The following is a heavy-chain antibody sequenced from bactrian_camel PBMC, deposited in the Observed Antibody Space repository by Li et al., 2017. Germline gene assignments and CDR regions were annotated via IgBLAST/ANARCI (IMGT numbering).Heavy chain of an antibody. V-gene: IGHV3S53*01. CDR2: IAGSGSP. D-gene: IGHD1*01. CDR3: AVSKIMHYYNAHCPAEFDLSLAF. J-gene: IGHJ4*01. Sequence: VQLVESGGGSVQAGGSLRLSCAASGRTYGRHCMAWFRQAPGKEREGVAVIAGSGSPGYEESVMGRFTISQDVPRRNPQLQMNVLKTEETAVYYCAVSKIMHYYNAHCPAEFDLSLAFWGQGTQVTVS. CDR1: GRTYGRHC.